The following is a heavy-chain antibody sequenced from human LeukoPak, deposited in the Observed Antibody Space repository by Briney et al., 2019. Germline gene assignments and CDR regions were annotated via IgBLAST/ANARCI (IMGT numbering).Heavy chain of an antibody. CDR1: GGSISSYY. CDR3: AREGSSSWPPDY. J-gene: IGHJ4*02. Sequence: SESLSLICTLSGGSISSYYWRWIRQPPGKGLEWFEYIYTSRSTNYTPSLKSRVTISVDTAKNSLSLQLSCVSAADTAVYYCAREGSSSWPPDYWGQGTLVTVSS. V-gene: IGHV4-4*08. D-gene: IGHD6-13*01. CDR2: IYTSRST.